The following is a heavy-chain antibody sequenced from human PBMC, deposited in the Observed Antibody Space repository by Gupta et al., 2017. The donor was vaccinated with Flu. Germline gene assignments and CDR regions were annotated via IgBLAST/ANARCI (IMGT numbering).Heavy chain of an antibody. D-gene: IGHD1-26*01. J-gene: IGHJ4*02. V-gene: IGHV4-34*01. CDR2: INHSGST. CDR3: ARDQIVGATTVTYFDY. CDR1: GGSFSGYY. Sequence: QVQLQQWGAGLLKPSETLSLTCAVYGGSFSGYYWSWIRQPPGKGLEWIGEINHSGSTNYNPSLKSRVTISVDTSKNQFSLKLSSVTAADTAVYYCARDQIVGATTVTYFDYWGQGTLVTVSS.